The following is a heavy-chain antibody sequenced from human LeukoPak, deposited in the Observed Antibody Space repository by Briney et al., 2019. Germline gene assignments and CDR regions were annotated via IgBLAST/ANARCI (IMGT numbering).Heavy chain of an antibody. CDR3: AKSGSIRFDF. J-gene: IGHJ4*02. CDR1: GFTFSSYE. D-gene: IGHD5-12*01. CDR2: IGSDVRT. V-gene: IGHV3-23*01. Sequence: GGSLRLSCAASGFTFSSYEMNWVRQAPGKGLEWVSGIGSDVRTHYANSVKGRFTISRDNSKNTLYLQMNSLRAEDTAVYYCAKSGSIRFDFRGQGTLVTVSS.